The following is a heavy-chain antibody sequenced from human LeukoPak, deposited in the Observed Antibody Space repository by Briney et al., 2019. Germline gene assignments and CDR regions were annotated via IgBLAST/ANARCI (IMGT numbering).Heavy chain of an antibody. CDR1: GFTFSSYS. V-gene: IGHV3-21*01. J-gene: IGHJ4*02. CDR2: ISSSSSYI. Sequence: PGGSLRLSCAASGFTFSSYSMNWVRQAPGKGLEWVSSISSSSSYIYYADSVKGRFTISRDNAKNSLYLQMNSLRAEDTAVYYCAREAITMVRGVIIEGAGNYYFDYWGQGTLVTVSS. D-gene: IGHD3-10*01. CDR3: AREAITMVRGVIIEGAGNYYFDY.